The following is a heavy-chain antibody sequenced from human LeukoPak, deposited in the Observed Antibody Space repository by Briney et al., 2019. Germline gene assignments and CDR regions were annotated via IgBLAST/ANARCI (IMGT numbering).Heavy chain of an antibody. Sequence: SETLSLTCTVSGGSISSYYGSWIRQPAGKGLEWIGRIYTSGSTNYNPSLKSRVTMSVDTSKNQFSLKLSSVTAADTAVYYCATEGVGYDSSGYRDYWGQGTLVTVSS. CDR1: GGSISSYY. J-gene: IGHJ4*02. V-gene: IGHV4-4*07. D-gene: IGHD3-22*01. CDR3: ATEGVGYDSSGYRDY. CDR2: IYTSGST.